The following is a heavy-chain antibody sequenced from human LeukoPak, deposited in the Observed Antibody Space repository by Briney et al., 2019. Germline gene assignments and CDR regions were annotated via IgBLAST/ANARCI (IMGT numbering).Heavy chain of an antibody. CDR1: GGSISSSTYY. Sequence: ASETLSLTCTVPGGSISSSTYYWGWVRQPPGKGLEWIGSMYYSGSTYYNPSLKSRVTISVDTYKSQFSLKLSSVTAADTAVYYCARVVPAARGVFDIWGQGTMVTVSS. CDR3: ARVVPAARGVFDI. CDR2: MYYSGST. J-gene: IGHJ3*02. D-gene: IGHD2-2*01. V-gene: IGHV4-39*01.